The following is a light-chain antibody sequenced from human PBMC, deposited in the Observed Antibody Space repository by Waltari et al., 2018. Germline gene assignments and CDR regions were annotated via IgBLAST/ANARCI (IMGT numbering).Light chain of an antibody. Sequence: QSALTQPPSTSATPGQRVTISCSGSRSNIGSHYVYWYQQLPGTAPKLFIYTNTQRPRGVPDRFSASKSGTSASLAISGLQLEDEADYYCASWDDSLSGWVFGGGTKVTVL. J-gene: IGLJ3*02. V-gene: IGLV1-47*01. CDR2: TNT. CDR3: ASWDDSLSGWV. CDR1: RSNIGSHY.